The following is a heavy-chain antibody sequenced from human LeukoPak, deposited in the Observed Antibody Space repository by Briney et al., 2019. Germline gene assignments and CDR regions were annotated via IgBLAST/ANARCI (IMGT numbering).Heavy chain of an antibody. Sequence: ASVKVSCKASGYTFIGHYIHWVRQAPGQGLEWMGWINPSSGGANYAQKSQGRVTMTRGTSTSTAFMELSSLRSDDTAVYYCARAFNWYYFDFWGQGTQVTVSS. D-gene: IGHD1-1*01. CDR2: INPSSGGA. CDR3: ARAFNWYYFDF. J-gene: IGHJ4*02. CDR1: GYTFIGHY. V-gene: IGHV1-2*02.